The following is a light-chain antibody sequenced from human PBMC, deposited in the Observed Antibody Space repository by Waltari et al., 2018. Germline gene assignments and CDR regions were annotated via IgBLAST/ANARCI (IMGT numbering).Light chain of an antibody. CDR3: SSYTSISPHIL. J-gene: IGLJ2*01. CDR2: DVT. V-gene: IGLV2-14*03. Sequence: QSALTQPASVSGSPGQSITFSCTGSSSDVGGPNYVSWYQQHTGKAPKLTIYDVTNRPSGVSNRFSGSKSGNTASLTISGLQAEDEADYYCSSYTSISPHILFGGGTKVTVL. CDR1: SSDVGGPNY.